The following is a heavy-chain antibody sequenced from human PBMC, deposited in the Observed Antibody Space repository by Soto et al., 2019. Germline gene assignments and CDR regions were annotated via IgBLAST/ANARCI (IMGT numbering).Heavy chain of an antibody. D-gene: IGHD2-15*01. CDR3: ARVVVAATNYFDY. CDR2: IYYSGST. J-gene: IGHJ4*02. CDR1: GGSISSGGYY. Sequence: SETLSLTCTVSGGSISSGGYYWSWIRQHPGKGLEWIGYIYYSGSTYYNPSLKSRVTISVDTSKNQFSLKLSSVTAADTAVYYCARVVVAATNYFDYWGQGTLVTVSS. V-gene: IGHV4-31*03.